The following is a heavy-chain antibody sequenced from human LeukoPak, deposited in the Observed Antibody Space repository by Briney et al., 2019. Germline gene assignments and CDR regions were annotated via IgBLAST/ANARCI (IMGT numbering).Heavy chain of an antibody. CDR3: ARPRIGGDDAFDI. J-gene: IGHJ3*02. CDR1: GRSISIYY. Sequence: PSDTLSLPCTLSGRSISIYYWRWTRDPPGEGLEGSGYIYDSGSTNYNPSLKSRVTISVDTSKDQFSLKLSSVTAADTAVYYCARPRIGGDDAFDIWGQGTMVTVSS. V-gene: IGHV4-59*07. CDR2: IYDSGST. D-gene: IGHD2-15*01.